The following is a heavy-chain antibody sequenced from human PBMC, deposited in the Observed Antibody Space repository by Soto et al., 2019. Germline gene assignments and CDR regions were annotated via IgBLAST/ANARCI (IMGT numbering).Heavy chain of an antibody. D-gene: IGHD3-3*01. CDR2: ITWNSRVL. Sequence: GGSLRLSCVGTGVNFDDFAMHWVRQAPGKGLEWVSGITWNSRVLAYADSVKGRFTISRDNARNSLYLQMDSLRDEDTALYYCAKGRYDFWSPYYFDSWGPGPLVTVSS. CDR3: AKGRYDFWSPYYFDS. V-gene: IGHV3-9*01. J-gene: IGHJ4*02. CDR1: GVNFDDFA.